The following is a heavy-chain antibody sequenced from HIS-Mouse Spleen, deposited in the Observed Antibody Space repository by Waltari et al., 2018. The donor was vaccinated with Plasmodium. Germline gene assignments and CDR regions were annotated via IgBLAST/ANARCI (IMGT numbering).Heavy chain of an antibody. V-gene: IGHV2-70*15. CDR2: IDWDDDK. J-gene: IGHJ4*02. CDR3: ARHKKRGQLVRGYFDY. D-gene: IGHD6-6*01. Sequence: QVTLRESGPALVKPTQTLTLTCTFSGFSLSTSGMCVSWIRQPPGKALEWLARIDWDDDKYYSTSLKTRLTISKDTCKNQVVLTMTNMDPVDTATYYCARHKKRGQLVRGYFDYWGQGTLVTVSS. CDR1: GFSLSTSGMC.